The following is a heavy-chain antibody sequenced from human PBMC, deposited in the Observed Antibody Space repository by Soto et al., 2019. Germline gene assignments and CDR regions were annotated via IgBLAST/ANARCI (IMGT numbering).Heavy chain of an antibody. CDR1: GGHFDRFA. CDR2: FIPFLSAT. D-gene: IGHD4-17*01. J-gene: IGHJ6*02. CDR3: ARGEDDYGDFGSMDV. Sequence: QVQLVQSGAEVKKPGSSVKVSCRASGGHFDRFALSWLRQAHGQGLEWMGGFIPFLSATTYAQKFQGRVTITADESASTLNLELRSLTSDDTAVYYCARGEDDYGDFGSMDVWGQGTSVTVSS. V-gene: IGHV1-69*01.